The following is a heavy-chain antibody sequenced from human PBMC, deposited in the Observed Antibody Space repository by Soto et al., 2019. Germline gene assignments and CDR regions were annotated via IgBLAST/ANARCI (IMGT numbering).Heavy chain of an antibody. Sequence: QVQLVQSGAEVKKPGSSVKVSCKASGGTFSSYTISWVRQAPGQGLEWMGRIIPILGIANYAQKFQGRVTITADQSTSTAYMELSSLRSEDTAVYYCARAQNDLYGMDVWGQGTTVTVSS. J-gene: IGHJ6*02. CDR2: IIPILGIA. CDR3: ARAQNDLYGMDV. D-gene: IGHD1-1*01. V-gene: IGHV1-69*02. CDR1: GGTFSSYT.